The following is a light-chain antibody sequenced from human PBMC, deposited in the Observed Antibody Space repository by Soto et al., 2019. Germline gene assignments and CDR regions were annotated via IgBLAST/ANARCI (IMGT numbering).Light chain of an antibody. J-gene: IGKJ4*01. CDR3: QKYGSSPPIT. CDR1: QSVSSSY. CDR2: GAS. V-gene: IGKV3-20*01. Sequence: EIVLTQSPGTLSLSPGERATLSCRASQSVSSSYLAWYQQKPGQAPRLLIYGASSRATGIPDRSSGSGSGTDFTLTISRLEPEDFAVYYCQKYGSSPPITFGGGTKVDIK.